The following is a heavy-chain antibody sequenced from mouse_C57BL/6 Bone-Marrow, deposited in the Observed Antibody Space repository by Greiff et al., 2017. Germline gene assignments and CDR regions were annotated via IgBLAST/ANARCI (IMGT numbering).Heavy chain of an antibody. V-gene: IGHV14-4*01. Sequence: VQLQQSGAELVRPGASVKLSCTASGFNITDDYMHWVKQRPEQGLEWIGWIDPENGDTEYASKFQGPATITADTSSNTAYLQLSSLPSEDTAVYYCTTRTDYGSSPYYFDYWGQGTTLTVSS. D-gene: IGHD1-1*01. CDR3: TTRTDYGSSPYYFDY. CDR2: IDPENGDT. J-gene: IGHJ2*01. CDR1: GFNITDDY.